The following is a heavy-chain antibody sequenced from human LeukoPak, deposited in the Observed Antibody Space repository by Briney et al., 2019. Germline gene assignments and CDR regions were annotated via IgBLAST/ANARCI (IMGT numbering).Heavy chain of an antibody. CDR2: INPNSGGT. D-gene: IGHD5-18*01. CDR1: GYTFTSYG. CDR3: ARVDDSYGPRGNWFDP. J-gene: IGHJ5*02. V-gene: IGHV1-2*06. Sequence: GASVKVSCKASGYTFTSYGISWVRQAPGQGLEWMGRINPNSGGTNYAQKFQGRVTMTRDTSLSTAYMELSRLRSDDTAVYYCARVDDSYGPRGNWFDPWGQGTLVTVSS.